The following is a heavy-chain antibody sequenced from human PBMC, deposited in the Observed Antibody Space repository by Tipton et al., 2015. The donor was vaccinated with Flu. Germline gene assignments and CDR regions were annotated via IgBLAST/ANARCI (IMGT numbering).Heavy chain of an antibody. CDR2: ISSNGGST. CDR1: GFTFSSYA. V-gene: IGHV3-64*02. CDR3: ARFAIAAAGTYYFDY. D-gene: IGHD6-13*01. J-gene: IGHJ4*02. Sequence: SLRLSCAASGFTFSSYAMHWVRQAPGKGLEYVSAISSNGGSTYYADSVKGRFTISRDNSKNTLYLQMGSLRAEDMAVYYCARFAIAAAGTYYFDYWGQGTLVTVSS.